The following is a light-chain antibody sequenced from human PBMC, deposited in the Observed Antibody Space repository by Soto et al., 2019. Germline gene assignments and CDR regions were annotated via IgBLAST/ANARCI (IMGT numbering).Light chain of an antibody. Sequence: ETVLTQSPGTVSLSPGERATLSCTTSQSVKSNYLAWYQQKPGQAPRLLIYGVFNRATGIPDRFSGSGSGTDFTLSISGLDPEPSAVYYCQHYDGSPRTFGQGTKLEI. CDR2: GVF. CDR1: QSVKSNY. CDR3: QHYDGSPRT. J-gene: IGKJ2*01. V-gene: IGKV3-20*01.